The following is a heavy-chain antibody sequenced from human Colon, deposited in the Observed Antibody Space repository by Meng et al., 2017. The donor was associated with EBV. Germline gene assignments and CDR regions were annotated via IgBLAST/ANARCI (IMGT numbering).Heavy chain of an antibody. CDR1: GGSMSSGNYY. CDR2: IHHSGSA. V-gene: IGHV4-30-4*01. D-gene: IGHD2-21*01. CDR3: ASFDHIPRRNYFDY. Sequence: VQLQGPGPGMVEPLPTLSPTCTVSGGSMSSGNYYWSWIRQPPGKGLEWIGYIHHSGSAYYNPSLKSRVSISVDTSKNQFSLNLNSMTAADTAVYYCASFDHIPRRNYFDYWGQGTLVTVSS. J-gene: IGHJ4*02.